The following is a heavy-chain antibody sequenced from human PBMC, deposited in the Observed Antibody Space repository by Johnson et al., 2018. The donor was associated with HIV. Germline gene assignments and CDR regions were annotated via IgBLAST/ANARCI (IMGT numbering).Heavy chain of an antibody. CDR2: IRYDGSNK. J-gene: IGHJ3*02. CDR3: AKRGTAMVLDAFDI. D-gene: IGHD5-18*01. CDR1: GFTFSRYG. V-gene: IGHV3-30*02. Sequence: QVQLVESGGGLVQPGGSLRLSCVASGFTFSRYGMQWVRQAPGKGLEWVAFIRYDGSNKYYADSVKGRFTISRDNSKNTLYLQMNNLRAEDTAVSFCAKRGTAMVLDAFDIWGQGTMVTVSS.